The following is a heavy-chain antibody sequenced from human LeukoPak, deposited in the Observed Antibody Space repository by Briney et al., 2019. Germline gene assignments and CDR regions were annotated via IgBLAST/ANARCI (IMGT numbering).Heavy chain of an antibody. D-gene: IGHD4-17*01. CDR2: MYHSGSS. V-gene: IGHV4-38-2*02. CDR3: ARDVRHDYGDFFDY. J-gene: IGHJ4*02. CDR1: GYSISSGYY. Sequence: SETLSLTCAVSGYSISSGYYWAWIRQAPGKGLEWIGSMYHSGSSYYNPSLKSRVTISVDTSKNQFSLKLSSVTAADTAVFYCARDVRHDYGDFFDYWGQGTLVTVSS.